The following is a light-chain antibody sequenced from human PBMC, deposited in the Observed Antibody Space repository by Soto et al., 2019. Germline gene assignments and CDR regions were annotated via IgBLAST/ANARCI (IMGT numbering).Light chain of an antibody. J-gene: IGLJ1*01. CDR1: SSDIGVYNF. V-gene: IGLV2-23*02. Sequence: QSALTQPASVSGSPGQSITISCTGTSSDIGVYNFVSWYQQHPGKAPKLIIYEVSGRPSGVSNRFSGSKSGNTASLTISGLQAEDEADYYCCSYAGSTTYVFGTGTKVAV. CDR2: EVS. CDR3: CSYAGSTTYV.